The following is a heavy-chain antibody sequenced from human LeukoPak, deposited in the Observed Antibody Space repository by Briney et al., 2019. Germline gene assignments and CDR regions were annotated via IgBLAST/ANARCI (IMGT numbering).Heavy chain of an antibody. D-gene: IGHD2-2*01. CDR3: ARDMRGDGFDI. CDR1: GFTFSTYW. J-gene: IGHJ3*02. Sequence: GGSLRLSSAASGFTFSTYWMTWVRQAPGKGLEWVANIRQDGSEKYYVDSVEGRFTISRDNAKKSLFLQMNSLRAKDTAVYYCARDMRGDGFDIWGQGTMVTVSS. CDR2: IRQDGSEK. V-gene: IGHV3-7*04.